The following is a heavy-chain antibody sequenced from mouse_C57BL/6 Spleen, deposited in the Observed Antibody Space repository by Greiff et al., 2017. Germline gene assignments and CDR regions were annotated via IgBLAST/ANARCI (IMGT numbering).Heavy chain of an antibody. J-gene: IGHJ1*03. CDR3: ASYGSSNWYFDV. D-gene: IGHD1-1*01. CDR2: ISSGGSYT. V-gene: IGHV5-6*02. Sequence: DVMLVESGGDLVKPGGSLKLSCAASGFTFSSYGMSWVRQTPDKRLEWVATISSGGSYTYYPDSVKGRFTISRDNAKNTLYLQMSSLKSEDTAMYYCASYGSSNWYFDVWGTGTTVTVSS. CDR1: GFTFSSYG.